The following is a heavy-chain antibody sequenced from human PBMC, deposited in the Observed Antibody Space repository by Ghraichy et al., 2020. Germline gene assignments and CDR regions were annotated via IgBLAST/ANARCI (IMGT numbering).Heavy chain of an antibody. V-gene: IGHV1-2*06. Sequence: ASVKVSCKASGYTFTAYYMNWVRQAPGHGLEWMGRNNPNSGDANYAQKFQGRVTVTSDTSISTAYMEVSGLRSDDTAIYYCARDFFSSITSPNYYYGMDVWGQGTTVTVSS. CDR1: GYTFTAYY. CDR2: NNPNSGDA. J-gene: IGHJ6*02. D-gene: IGHD1-14*01. CDR3: ARDFFSSITSPNYYYGMDV.